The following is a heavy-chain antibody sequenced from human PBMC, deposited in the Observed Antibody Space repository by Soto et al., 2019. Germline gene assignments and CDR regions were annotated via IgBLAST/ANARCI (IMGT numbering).Heavy chain of an antibody. D-gene: IGHD3-22*01. J-gene: IGHJ5*02. CDR1: GYTFTSYG. CDR2: ISAYNGNT. CDR3: AIQGDYDSSGYYSEP. V-gene: IGHV1-18*01. Sequence: ASVKVSCKASGYTFTSYGISWVRQAPGQGLEWMGWISAYNGNTNYAQKLQGRVTMTTDTSTSTAYMELRSLRSDDTAGYYCAIQGDYDSSGYYSEPWGQGTLVTVSS.